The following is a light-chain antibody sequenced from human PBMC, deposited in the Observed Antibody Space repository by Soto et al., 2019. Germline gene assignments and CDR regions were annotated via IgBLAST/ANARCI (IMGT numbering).Light chain of an antibody. CDR1: QSVSSY. V-gene: IGKV3-11*01. J-gene: IGKJ5*01. CDR2: DAS. CDR3: QQRSNWPPIT. Sequence: EIVMTQSPDTLSLSPGERATLSCRASQSVSSYLAWYQQKPGQAPRLLIYDASNRATGIPARFSGSGSGTDFTLTISSLEPEDFAVYYCQQRSNWPPITFGQGTRLENK.